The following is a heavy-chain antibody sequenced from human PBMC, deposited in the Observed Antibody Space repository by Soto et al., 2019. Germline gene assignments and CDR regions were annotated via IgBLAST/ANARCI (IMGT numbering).Heavy chain of an antibody. V-gene: IGHV1-3*05. CDR2: INAGNGNT. J-gene: IGHJ4*02. D-gene: IGHD3-22*01. CDR1: GYTFTSYA. CDR3: ARSSGYYLSDDY. Sequence: QVQLVQSGAEEKKPGASVKVSCKASGYTFTSYAMHWVRQAPGQRLEWMGWINAGNGNTKYSQKFQGRVTITRDTSASKAYRELSSLRSEDTAVYYCARSSGYYLSDDYWGQGTLVTVSS.